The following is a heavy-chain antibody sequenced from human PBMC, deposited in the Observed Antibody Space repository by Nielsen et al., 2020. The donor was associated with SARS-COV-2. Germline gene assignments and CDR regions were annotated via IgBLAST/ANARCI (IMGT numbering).Heavy chain of an antibody. CDR3: ARSVRANYYGPAIGGYYFDY. Sequence: ASVKVSCKASGYTFTGYYMHWVRQAPGQGLEWMGRINPNSGGTNYAQKFQGRVTITADESTSTAYMELSSLRSEDTAVYYCARSVRANYYGPAIGGYYFDYWGQGTLVTVSS. CDR1: GYTFTGYY. D-gene: IGHD3-10*01. V-gene: IGHV1-2*06. CDR2: INPNSGGT. J-gene: IGHJ4*02.